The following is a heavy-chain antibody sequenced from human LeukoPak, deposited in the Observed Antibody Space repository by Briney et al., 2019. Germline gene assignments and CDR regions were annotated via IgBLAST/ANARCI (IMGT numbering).Heavy chain of an antibody. Sequence: PSETLSLTCAVYNGLDNLYFMLVRQPPGKGLEWIGEMTYRGSANYNPSLRSRVTISINVSQRQFSLILKSVTAADTATYYCAVYGGNWDFDSWGQGTPVTVSS. CDR3: AVYGGNWDFDS. CDR1: NGLDNLYF. V-gene: IGHV4-34*01. CDR2: MTYRGSA. J-gene: IGHJ4*02. D-gene: IGHD4/OR15-4a*01.